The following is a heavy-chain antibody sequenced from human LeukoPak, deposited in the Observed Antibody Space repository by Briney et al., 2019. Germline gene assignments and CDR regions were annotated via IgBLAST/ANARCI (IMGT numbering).Heavy chain of an antibody. CDR3: ARDRSYCSSTSCYTGGFDY. CDR2: IRYDGSNK. D-gene: IGHD2-2*02. V-gene: IGHV3-30*02. J-gene: IGHJ4*02. Sequence: GSMRLSCAASGFTFSSYGMHWVRQAPGKGLEWVAFIRYDGSNKYYADSAKGRFTISRDNSKNTLYLQMNSLRAEDTAVYYCARDRSYCSSTSCYTGGFDYWGQGTLVTVSS. CDR1: GFTFSSYG.